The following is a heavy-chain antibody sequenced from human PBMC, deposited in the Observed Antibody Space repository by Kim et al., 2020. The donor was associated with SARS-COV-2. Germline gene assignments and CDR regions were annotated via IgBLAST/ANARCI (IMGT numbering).Heavy chain of an antibody. J-gene: IGHJ4*02. CDR2: IKSKIDGGTT. CDR1: GFTFNNAW. CDR3: RGYYDSGTSHNILVS. Sequence: GGSLRLSCSASGFTFNNAWMSWVRQAPGKGLEWVGRIKSKIDGGTTDYSAPVKGRFTISRDDSKNTLYLQMNSLKTEDTAVYCTRGYYDSGTSHNILVSWGQGTLVTVSS. D-gene: IGHD3-10*01. V-gene: IGHV3-15*01.